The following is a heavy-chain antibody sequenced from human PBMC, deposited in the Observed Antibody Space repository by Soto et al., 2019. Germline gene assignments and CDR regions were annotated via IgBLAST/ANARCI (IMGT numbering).Heavy chain of an antibody. D-gene: IGHD3-22*01. CDR1: GFTFSDYY. CDR3: AKMSSENYYAPVFS. V-gene: IGHV3-11*01. J-gene: IGHJ4*02. Sequence: QVQLVESGGGLVQTSGSLRIACVASGFTFSDYYMSWVRQAPGKGLEWVSYISSSGNTIYYADSVKGRFTISRDNAKNSVYLKMNRLRAEDTALYFCAKMSSENYYAPVFSWGPGTLVTVSS. CDR2: ISSSGNTI.